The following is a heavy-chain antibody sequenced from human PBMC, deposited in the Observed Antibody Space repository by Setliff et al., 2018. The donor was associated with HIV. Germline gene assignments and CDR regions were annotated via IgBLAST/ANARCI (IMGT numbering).Heavy chain of an antibody. J-gene: IGHJ3*02. V-gene: IGHV1-18*01. CDR1: GYTFSSYT. D-gene: IGHD3-10*01. CDR2: ISDDNGNR. Sequence: ASVKVSCKASGYTFSSYTITWVRQAPGQGLEWMGRISDDNGNRNYAQNLQGRVTVTTDSSTSTAYMELRSLRSDDTAVYFCARDWNYFASGSNAFDIWGQGTMVTVSS. CDR3: ARDWNYFASGSNAFDI.